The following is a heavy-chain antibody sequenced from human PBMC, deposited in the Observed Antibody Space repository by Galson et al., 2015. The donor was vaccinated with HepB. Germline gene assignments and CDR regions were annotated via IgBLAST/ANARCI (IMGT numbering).Heavy chain of an antibody. V-gene: IGHV1-69*06. D-gene: IGHD2-15*01. CDR1: GGTFSSYA. CDR2: IIPIFGTA. CDR3: AVAACSGGSCYSQGWWYYYYGMDV. Sequence: SVKVSCKASGGTFSSYAISWVRQAPGQGLEWMGGIIPIFGTANYAQKFQGRVTITADKSTSTAYMELSSLRSDDTAVYYCAVAACSGGSCYSQGWWYYYYGMDVWGQGTTVTVSS. J-gene: IGHJ6*02.